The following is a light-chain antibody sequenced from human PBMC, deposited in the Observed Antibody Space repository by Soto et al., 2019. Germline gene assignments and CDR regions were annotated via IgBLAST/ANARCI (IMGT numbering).Light chain of an antibody. CDR2: AAS. Sequence: DIQLTQSPSFLSASVGDRVTLTCRASQDITSYLAWYQQKPGKAPKLLIYAASTSQSGVPSRFSGSGSGTEFTLTISSLQPEDFATYYCQQLNSYPVTFGGGTKV. J-gene: IGKJ4*01. CDR1: QDITSY. V-gene: IGKV1-9*01. CDR3: QQLNSYPVT.